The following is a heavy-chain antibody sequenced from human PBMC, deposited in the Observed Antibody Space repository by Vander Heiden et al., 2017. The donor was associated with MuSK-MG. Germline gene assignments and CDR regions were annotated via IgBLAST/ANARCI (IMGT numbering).Heavy chain of an antibody. CDR2: TLHLVTT. J-gene: IGHJ2*01. CDR3: ARRFYNSNFYSWYFDL. Sequence: QLQLQESGPGLVKPSETLSLTCTISGGRFVSQAYQWGWIRPPPGKGLEWIGTTLHLVTTHYNSSLQSRVSMYIDTSKNQFSLNLTSVTAADTAIYYCARRFYNSNFYSWYFDLWGRGTLVTVSS. V-gene: IGHV4-39*01. D-gene: IGHD4-4*01. CDR1: GGRFVSQAYQ.